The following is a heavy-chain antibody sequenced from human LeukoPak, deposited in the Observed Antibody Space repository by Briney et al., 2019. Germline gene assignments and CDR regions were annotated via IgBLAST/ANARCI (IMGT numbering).Heavy chain of an antibody. Sequence: SETVSLTCTVYGCSISGGDYYWSWIRQPPGTGLEWLRYIYYSGSTYYNPSLKSRVTISVDTSKNQFSLKLSSVTAADTAVYYCASSLRRGYSYGQFDYWGQGTLVTVSS. CDR3: ASSLRRGYSYGQFDY. D-gene: IGHD5-18*01. CDR2: IYYSGST. CDR1: GCSISGGDYY. V-gene: IGHV4-30-4*01. J-gene: IGHJ4*02.